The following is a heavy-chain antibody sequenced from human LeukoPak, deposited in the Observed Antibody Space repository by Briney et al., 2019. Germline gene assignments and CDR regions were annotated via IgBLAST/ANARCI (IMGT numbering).Heavy chain of an antibody. CDR3: AKALVGATAHAFDI. V-gene: IGHV3-23*01. D-gene: IGHD1-26*01. Sequence: GGSLRPSCAASGFTFSTYAMSWVRQAPGQGLEWVSAITGSGGSTYYADSVKGRFTISRDNSKNTLYLQMNSLRAEDTAVYYCAKALVGATAHAFDIWGQGTMVTVSS. CDR2: ITGSGGST. CDR1: GFTFSTYA. J-gene: IGHJ3*02.